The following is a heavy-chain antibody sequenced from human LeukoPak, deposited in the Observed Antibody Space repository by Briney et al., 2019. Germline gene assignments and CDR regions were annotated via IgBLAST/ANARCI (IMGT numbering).Heavy chain of an antibody. CDR3: ARVHSGSGSYPSPSYYYYMDV. CDR1: GGSISSYY. D-gene: IGHD3-10*01. CDR2: IYYSGST. J-gene: IGHJ6*03. Sequence: SETLSLTCTVSGGSISSYYWSWIRQPPGKGLEWIGYIYYSGSTNYNPSLKSRVTISVDTSKNQFSLKLSSVTAADTAVYYCARVHSGSGSYPSPSYYYYMDVWGKGTTVTISS. V-gene: IGHV4-59*01.